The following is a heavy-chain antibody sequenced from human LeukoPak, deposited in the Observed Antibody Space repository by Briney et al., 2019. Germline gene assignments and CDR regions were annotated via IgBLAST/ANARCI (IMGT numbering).Heavy chain of an antibody. CDR1: GFTFSSYA. Sequence: GGSLRLSCAASGFTFSSYAMSWVRPAPGKGLEWVSAISGSGGSTYYADSVKGRFTISRDNPKNTLYLQMNSLRAEDTAVYYCAKVLLSVVITTSFDYWGQGTLVTVSS. CDR2: ISGSGGST. J-gene: IGHJ4*02. V-gene: IGHV3-23*01. CDR3: AKVLLSVVITTSFDY. D-gene: IGHD3-22*01.